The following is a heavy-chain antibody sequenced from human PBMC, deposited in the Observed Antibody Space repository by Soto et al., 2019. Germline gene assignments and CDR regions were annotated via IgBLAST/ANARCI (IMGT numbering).Heavy chain of an antibody. D-gene: IGHD5-12*01. V-gene: IGHV5-51*01. CDR2: IYPGDSDT. CDR1: GYSFTSYW. J-gene: IGHJ4*02. CDR3: ARSREYSGYDYYNYFDY. Sequence: GESLKISCKGSGYSFTSYWIGWVRQMPGKGLEWMGIIYPGDSDTRYSPSFQGQVTISADKSISTAYLQWSSLKASDTAMYYCARSREYSGYDYYNYFDYWGQGTLVTVSS.